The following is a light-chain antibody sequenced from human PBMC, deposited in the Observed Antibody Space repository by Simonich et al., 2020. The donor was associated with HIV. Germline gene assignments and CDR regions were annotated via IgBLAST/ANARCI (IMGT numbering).Light chain of an antibody. V-gene: IGLV1-40*01. CDR1: SSNIGSGYD. CDR2: TNN. CDR3: QSYDSSLSASV. J-gene: IGLJ2*01. Sequence: QSVLTQPPSVSGAPGQRVTISCSGSSSNIGSGYDVHWYQQLPGTAPKLLIYTNNNRPSGVPDRFSGYKSGTSASLAITGLQAEDEADYYCQSYDSSLSASVFGGGTKLTVL.